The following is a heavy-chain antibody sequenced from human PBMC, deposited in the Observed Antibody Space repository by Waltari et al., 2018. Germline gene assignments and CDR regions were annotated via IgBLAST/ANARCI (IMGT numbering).Heavy chain of an antibody. Sequence: EVQLVQSGAEVKKPGESLKISCKGSGYSFTSYWIGWVRQMPGKGLEWMGVIYPGDADTRYSPSYQGQVTISADKSISTAYLQWSSLKASDTAMYYCARLRTIAAVGGYYFDYWGQGTLVTVSS. CDR1: GYSFTSYW. CDR3: ARLRTIAAVGGYYFDY. V-gene: IGHV5-51*01. J-gene: IGHJ4*02. D-gene: IGHD6-6*01. CDR2: IYPGDADT.